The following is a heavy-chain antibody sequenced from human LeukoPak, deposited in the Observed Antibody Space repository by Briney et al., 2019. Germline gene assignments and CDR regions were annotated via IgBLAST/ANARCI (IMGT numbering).Heavy chain of an antibody. CDR1: GFTFSSYW. J-gene: IGHJ5*02. CDR3: ARDRRYYDILTGYYRTYNWFDP. V-gene: IGHV3-7*03. Sequence: GGSLGLSCAASGFTFSSYWMTWVRQAPGKGLEWVASIKEDGTEYYVDSAKGRFTVSRDNSKNTLYLQMNSLRAEDTAVYYCARDRRYYDILTGYYRTYNWFDPWGQGTLVTVSS. CDR2: IKEDGTE. D-gene: IGHD3-9*01.